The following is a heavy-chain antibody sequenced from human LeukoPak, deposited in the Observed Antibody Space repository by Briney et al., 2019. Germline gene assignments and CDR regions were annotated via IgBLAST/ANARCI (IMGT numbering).Heavy chain of an antibody. CDR2: IYYSGST. Sequence: SETLSLTCTVSGGSISSSSYYWGWIRQPPGKGLEWIGSIYYSGSTYYNPSLKSRVTISVDTSKNQFSLTLSSVTAADTALYYCVGGFTVRRGALDFWGQGTMVTVSS. CDR1: GGSISSSSYY. D-gene: IGHD4-17*01. V-gene: IGHV4-39*07. CDR3: VGGFTVRRGALDF. J-gene: IGHJ3*01.